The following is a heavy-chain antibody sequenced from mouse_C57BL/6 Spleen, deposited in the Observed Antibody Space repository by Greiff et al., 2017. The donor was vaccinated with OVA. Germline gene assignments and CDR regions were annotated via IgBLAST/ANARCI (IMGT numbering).Heavy chain of an antibody. V-gene: IGHV8-12*01. CDR1: GFSLSTSGMG. Sequence: VKLMESGPGILQSSQTLSLTCSFSGFSLSTSGMGVSWIRQPSGKGLEWLAHIYWDDDKRYNPSLKSRLTISKDTSRNQVFLKITSVDTADTATYYCARRYRGYFDVWGTGTTVTVSS. D-gene: IGHD2-14*01. CDR3: ARRYRGYFDV. CDR2: IYWDDDK. J-gene: IGHJ1*03.